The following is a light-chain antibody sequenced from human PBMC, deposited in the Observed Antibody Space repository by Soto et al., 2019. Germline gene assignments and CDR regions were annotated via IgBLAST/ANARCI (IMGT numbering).Light chain of an antibody. V-gene: IGKV1-33*01. CDR3: QQYDNLLYT. CDR1: QDINNH. CDR2: DAS. J-gene: IGKJ2*01. Sequence: DIQMTQSPSSLSASVGDRVTITCQASQDINNHLHWYQQKPGKAPQLLIYDASNLETGVPSRFSGSGSGTDFTFTISSLQPEDIATYYCQQYDNLLYTFGQGTKLEIK.